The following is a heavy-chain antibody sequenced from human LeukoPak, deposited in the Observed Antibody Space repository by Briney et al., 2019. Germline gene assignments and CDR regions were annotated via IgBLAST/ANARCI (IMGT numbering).Heavy chain of an antibody. Sequence: GGSLRLSCAASGFTFRNYAMSWVRQAPGKGLEWVGRTKSETDGGTTDYAAPAKGTFTISRDDSENTLYLQMNSLKTEDTAVYYCTRRSSAAGRQYFDYWGQGTLVTVSS. CDR3: TRRSSAAGRQYFDY. CDR1: GFTFRNYA. J-gene: IGHJ4*02. CDR2: TKSETDGGTT. D-gene: IGHD6-13*01. V-gene: IGHV3-15*01.